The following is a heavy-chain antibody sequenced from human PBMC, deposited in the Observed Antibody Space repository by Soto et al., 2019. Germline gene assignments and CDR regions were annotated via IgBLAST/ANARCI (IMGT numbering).Heavy chain of an antibody. D-gene: IGHD5-18*01. J-gene: IGHJ4*02. CDR2: INVHNGNT. CDR3: APHTLDTGMPSGY. V-gene: IGHV1-18*01. Sequence: ASVKVSCKASGYTFTSFGISWVRQAPGQGLEWMGRINVHNGNTNYAQKLQGRVTMTTDTSTSTAYMELRSLRSDDTAVYYCAPHTLDTGMPSGYWGQGTLVTVSS. CDR1: GYTFTSFG.